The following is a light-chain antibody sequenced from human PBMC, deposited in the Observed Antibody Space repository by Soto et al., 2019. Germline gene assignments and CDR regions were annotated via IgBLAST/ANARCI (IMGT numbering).Light chain of an antibody. V-gene: IGKV3-20*01. CDR1: QSVSSTH. CDR2: GAT. CDR3: QQYGDSPNT. Sequence: EIVLTQSPGTLSLSPGERATLSCRASQSVSSTHLAWYQQKHGQAPRLLIYGATSRTTGNPDRFSGSGSGTDFTLTISRLEHEDFAVYYCQQYGDSPNTFGPGTRLEMK. J-gene: IGKJ5*01.